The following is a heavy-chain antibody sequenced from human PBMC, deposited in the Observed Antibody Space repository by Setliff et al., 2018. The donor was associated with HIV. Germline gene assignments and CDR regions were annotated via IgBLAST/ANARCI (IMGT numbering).Heavy chain of an antibody. J-gene: IGHJ5*02. CDR1: GGTFSSYT. Sequence: SVKVSCKASGGTFSSYTISWVRQAPGQGLEWMGGIIPILATTNYAQRFQGRITIIADKSTSTAYMELSSLRFEDTAVYYCARDFGGYCSSMSCPGLFDPWGQGTLVTVSS. D-gene: IGHD2-2*01. V-gene: IGHV1-69*08. CDR2: IIPILATT. CDR3: ARDFGGYCSSMSCPGLFDP.